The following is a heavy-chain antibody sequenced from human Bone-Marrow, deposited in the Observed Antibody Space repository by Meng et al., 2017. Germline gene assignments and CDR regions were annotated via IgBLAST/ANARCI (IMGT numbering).Heavy chain of an antibody. Sequence: GESLKISCAASGFTFSDYYMSWIRQAPGKGLEWVSYISSSGSTIYYADSVKGRFTISRDNAKNSLYLQMNSLRAEDTAVYYCASSRPMRGSYADWGQGTLVTVSS. CDR3: ASSRPMRGSYAD. CDR2: ISSSGSTI. J-gene: IGHJ4*02. V-gene: IGHV3-11*04. D-gene: IGHD1-26*01. CDR1: GFTFSDYY.